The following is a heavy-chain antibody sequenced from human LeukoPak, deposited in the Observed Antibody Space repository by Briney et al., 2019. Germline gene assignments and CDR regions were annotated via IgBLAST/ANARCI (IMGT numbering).Heavy chain of an antibody. CDR1: VGTFSSYA. CDR2: IIPIFGTA. V-gene: IGHV1-69*05. Sequence: SVKVSCKPSVGTFSSYAISWVRQAPGQGLEWMGGIIPIFGTANYAQKFQGRVTITTDESTSTAYMELSSLRSEDTAVYYCARVQWKRYYYYYMDVWGKGTTVTVSS. CDR3: ARVQWKRYYYYYMDV. D-gene: IGHD6-19*01. J-gene: IGHJ6*03.